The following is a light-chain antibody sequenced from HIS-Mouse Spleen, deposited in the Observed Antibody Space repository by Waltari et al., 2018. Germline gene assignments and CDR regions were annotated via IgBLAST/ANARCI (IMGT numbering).Light chain of an antibody. V-gene: IGLV2-8*01. CDR1: SSDVGGYNY. CDR3: SSYAGSNNYV. Sequence: QSALTQPPSASGSPGQSVTISCTGTSSDVGGYNYVSWYQQHPGKAPTLMIYGVSKRPSGVPDRFSGYKSGNTASLTVSGLQAEDEADYACSSYAGSNNYVFGTGTKVTVL. CDR2: GVS. J-gene: IGLJ1*01.